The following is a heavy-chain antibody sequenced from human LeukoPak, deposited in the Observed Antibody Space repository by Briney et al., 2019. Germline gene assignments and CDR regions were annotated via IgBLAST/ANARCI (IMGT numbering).Heavy chain of an antibody. CDR1: GFTFSNAW. V-gene: IGHV3-48*02. CDR2: ISSSSSAN. CDR3: ARERFIGGNSYGLDV. Sequence: GGSLRLSCAASGFTFSNAWMSWVRQAPGKGLEWVSYISSSSSANYYADSVKGRFTISRDNAKSSLYLQMNSLRDEDTAVYYCARERFIGGNSYGLDVWGQGTTVTVSS. D-gene: IGHD5-18*01. J-gene: IGHJ6*02.